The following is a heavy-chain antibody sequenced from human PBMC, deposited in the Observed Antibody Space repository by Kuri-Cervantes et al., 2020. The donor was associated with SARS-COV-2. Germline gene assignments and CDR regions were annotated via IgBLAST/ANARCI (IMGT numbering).Heavy chain of an antibody. CDR1: GGSISSYY. V-gene: IGHV4-59*08. CDR2: IYYSGST. CDR3: ARLSHTDVWWVPPDYYYYYMDV. D-gene: IGHD1-26*01. J-gene: IGHJ6*03. Sequence: SETLSLTCTVSGGSISSYYWSWIRQPPGKGLEWIGYIYYSGSTNYNPSLKSRVTISVDTSKNQFSLKLSSVTAADTAVYYCARLSHTDVWWVPPDYYYYYMDVWGKGTTVTVSS.